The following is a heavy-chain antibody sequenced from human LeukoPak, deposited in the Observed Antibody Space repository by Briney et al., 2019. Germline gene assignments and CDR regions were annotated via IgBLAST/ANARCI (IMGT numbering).Heavy chain of an antibody. CDR1: GYTVSSYY. V-gene: IGHV1-46*01. CDR2: INPSGGNT. J-gene: IGHJ6*02. Sequence: GASVEVSCKASGYTVSSYYMHWVRRAPGQGLEWMGLINPSGGNTLYAQKFQGRVAMTRDTSTSTVYMELSSLRSEDTAVDFCARFSHYYYTLDVWGQGTTVTVSS. CDR3: ARFSHYYYTLDV.